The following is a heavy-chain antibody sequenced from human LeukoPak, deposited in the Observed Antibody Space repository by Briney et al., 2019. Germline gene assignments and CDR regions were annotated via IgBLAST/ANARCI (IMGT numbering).Heavy chain of an antibody. CDR1: GFTFSSYA. D-gene: IGHD4-17*01. Sequence: PGGSLRLSCAASGFTFSSYAMHWVRQAPGKGLEWVAVISYDGSNKYYADSVKGRFTISRDNSKNTLYLQMNSLRAEDTAVYYCAKAAVTTKAIDPWGQGTLVTVSS. V-gene: IGHV3-30*18. CDR3: AKAAVTTKAIDP. CDR2: ISYDGSNK. J-gene: IGHJ5*02.